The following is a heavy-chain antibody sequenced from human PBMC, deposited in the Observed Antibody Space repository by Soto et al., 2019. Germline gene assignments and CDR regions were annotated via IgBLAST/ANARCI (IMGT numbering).Heavy chain of an antibody. CDR3: ARGSWDSSGYYYLDY. CDR2: IYYSGNT. Sequence: LSLTCTVSGGSINSGGYYWSWIRQHPGKGLEWIGYIYYSGNTYYNPSLKSRVTISVDTSKNQFSLKLSSVTAADTAVYYCARGSWDSSGYYYLDYWGQGTLVTISS. D-gene: IGHD3-22*01. CDR1: GGSINSGGYY. J-gene: IGHJ4*02. V-gene: IGHV4-31*03.